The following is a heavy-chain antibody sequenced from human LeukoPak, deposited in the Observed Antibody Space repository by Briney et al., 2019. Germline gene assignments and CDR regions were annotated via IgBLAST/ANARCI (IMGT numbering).Heavy chain of an antibody. J-gene: IGHJ4*01. CDR3: XXXXXXXXXXXXXXS. CDR2: ISAGGDFV. CDR1: GFPFSTHS. Sequence: PGGSLRLSCAASGFPFSTHSLNWVRQAPGKGLEWVSSISAGGDFVYYGDSVKGRFTISRDNAKNSLHLRMDSLTAEDTAFYYCXXXXXXXXXXXXXXSWGHGTLVTVSS. V-gene: IGHV3-21*01.